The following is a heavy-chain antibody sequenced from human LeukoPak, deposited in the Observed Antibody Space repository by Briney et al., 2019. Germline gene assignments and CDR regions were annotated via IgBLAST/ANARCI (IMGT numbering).Heavy chain of an antibody. CDR2: ISSSGSTI. D-gene: IGHD4-23*01. J-gene: IGHJ3*02. CDR3: ARGRLRWYLDAFDI. Sequence: GGSLRLSCAASGFTVSSNYMSWVRQAPGKGLEWVSYISSSGSTIYYADSVKGRFTISRDNAKNSLYLQMNSLRAEDTAVYYCARGRLRWYLDAFDIWGQGTMVTVSS. V-gene: IGHV3-11*04. CDR1: GFTVSSNY.